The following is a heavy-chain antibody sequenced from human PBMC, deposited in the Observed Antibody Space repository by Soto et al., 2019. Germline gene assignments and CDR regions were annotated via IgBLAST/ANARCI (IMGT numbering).Heavy chain of an antibody. Sequence: QLQLQESGSGLVKPSQTLSLTCAVSGGSISSGGYSWSWIRQPPGKSLEWIGYIYHSGSTYYNPSLKSRVTISVDRSKNQFSLKLSSVTAAARAVYYCARGPYYYDYGFDCWGQGTLVTVSS. J-gene: IGHJ4*02. V-gene: IGHV4-30-2*01. CDR1: GGSISSGGYS. D-gene: IGHD3-22*01. CDR2: IYHSGST. CDR3: ARGPYYYDYGFDC.